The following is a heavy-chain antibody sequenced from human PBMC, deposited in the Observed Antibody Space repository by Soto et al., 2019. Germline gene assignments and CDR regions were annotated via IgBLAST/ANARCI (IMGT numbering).Heavy chain of an antibody. J-gene: IGHJ5*02. CDR2: IYPSDSTT. CDR1: XYSFTNYW. D-gene: IGHD4-17*01. CDR3: ARHGFYGDYSSNYFDP. Sequence: SLKISCKGSXYSFTNYWIAWVRQMPGKGLEYMGIIYPSDSTTRYSPSFQGQVTISADKSISTAYLQWNSLKASDTAMYYCARHGFYGDYSSNYFDPWGQGTLVTVSS. V-gene: IGHV5-51*01.